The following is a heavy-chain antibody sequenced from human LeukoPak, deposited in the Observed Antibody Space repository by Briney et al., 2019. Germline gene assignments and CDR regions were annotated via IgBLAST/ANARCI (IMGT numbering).Heavy chain of an antibody. CDR2: VSYDGSNE. V-gene: IGHV3-30*04. CDR3: AKPPNYDSDAPQVDY. D-gene: IGHD3-22*01. CDR1: GFTFSSQA. J-gene: IGHJ4*02. Sequence: GGSLRLSCAASGFTFSSQAMHWVRQAPGKGLEWVAVVSYDGSNEYYANSVKGRFTISRDNSKNTLYLQMNSLRAEDTAVYYCAKPPNYDSDAPQVDYWGQGTLVTVSS.